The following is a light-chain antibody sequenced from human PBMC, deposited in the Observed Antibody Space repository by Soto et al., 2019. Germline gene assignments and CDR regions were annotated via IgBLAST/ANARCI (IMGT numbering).Light chain of an antibody. Sequence: EIVMTQSPATLSVSPGERATLSCRASQSVSSNLAWYQQKPGQAPRLLIYGASTRATGVPARFSGSGSGTEFTLTISSQQSEDFAVYYCHQYNNWPPLYTFGQGTNLEMK. V-gene: IGKV3-15*01. J-gene: IGKJ2*01. CDR2: GAS. CDR1: QSVSSN. CDR3: HQYNNWPPLYT.